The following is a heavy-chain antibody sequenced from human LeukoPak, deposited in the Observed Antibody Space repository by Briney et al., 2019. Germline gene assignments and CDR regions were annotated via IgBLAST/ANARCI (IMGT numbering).Heavy chain of an antibody. CDR3: ARDWGRGSSSGLGVDY. J-gene: IGHJ4*02. D-gene: IGHD6-6*01. V-gene: IGHV4-30-4*01. Sequence: PSETLSLTCTVSNGSISSGDYYWSWIRQPPGKGLEWIGYIYYSGSPYYNPSLKSRVTISVDTSKNQFSLKLSSVTAADTAVYYCARDWGRGSSSGLGVDYWGQGTLVTVSS. CDR1: NGSISSGDYY. CDR2: IYYSGSP.